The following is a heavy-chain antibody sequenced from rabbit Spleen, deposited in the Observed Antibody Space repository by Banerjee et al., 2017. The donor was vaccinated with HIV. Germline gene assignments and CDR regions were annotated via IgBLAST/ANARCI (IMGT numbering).Heavy chain of an antibody. CDR1: GFDFSSYY. CDR3: ARNAGYAGYGYSTLDL. Sequence: QLKESGGGLVQPGGSLKLSCKVSGFDFSSYYMTWVRQAPGKGLEWTGYIDPVFGNTSNASWVNHRFTLPSHNAQNTLYLQLNSLTAADTATYFCARNAGYAGYGYSTLDLWGPGTLVTVS. CDR2: IDPVFGNT. D-gene: IGHD8-1*01. V-gene: IGHV1S7*01. J-gene: IGHJ4*01.